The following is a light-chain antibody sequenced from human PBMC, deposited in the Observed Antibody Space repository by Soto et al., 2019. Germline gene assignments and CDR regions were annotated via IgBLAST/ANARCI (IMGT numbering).Light chain of an antibody. Sequence: DIQMTQSPSTLSASVGDRVTITCRASQSISNWLAWYQQKPGKAPKLLIYKTSNLDSGVPSRFSGSGSGTEFSLTISSQQPHDFATYYCQQYKSFSLTFGGGTRVEVK. CDR3: QQYKSFSLT. V-gene: IGKV1-5*03. J-gene: IGKJ4*01. CDR1: QSISNW. CDR2: KTS.